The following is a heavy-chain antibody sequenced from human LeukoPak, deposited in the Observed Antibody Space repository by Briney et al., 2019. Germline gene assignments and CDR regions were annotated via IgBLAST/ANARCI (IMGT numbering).Heavy chain of an antibody. CDR1: GGSISSGGYF. D-gene: IGHD1-26*01. V-gene: IGHV4-30-2*01. CDR3: ATGGSYYAAFDI. J-gene: IGHJ3*02. CDR2: IYHSGST. Sequence: SQTLSLTCAVSGGSISSGGYFWSWIRQPPGKGLEWIGYIYHSGSTYYNPSLKSRVTISVDRSKNQFSLKLSSVTAADTAVYYCATGGSYYAAFDIWGQGTMVTVSS.